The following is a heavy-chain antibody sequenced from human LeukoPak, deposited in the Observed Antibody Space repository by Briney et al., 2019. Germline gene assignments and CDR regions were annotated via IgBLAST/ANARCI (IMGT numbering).Heavy chain of an antibody. CDR3: ARVKYQLLLEWFDP. CDR2: ISSSGSTI. J-gene: IGHJ5*02. V-gene: IGHV3-11*04. D-gene: IGHD2-2*01. Sequence: GGSLRLSCAASGFTFSEYYKSWIRQAPGKGVEWVSYISSSGSTIYYADSEKGRFTISSDNAKNSLYLQMNSLRAEDTAVYYCARVKYQLLLEWFDPWGQGTLVTVSS. CDR1: GFTFSEYY.